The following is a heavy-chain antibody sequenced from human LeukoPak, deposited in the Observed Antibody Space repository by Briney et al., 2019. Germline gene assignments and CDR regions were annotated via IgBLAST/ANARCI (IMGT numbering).Heavy chain of an antibody. CDR1: GFTFGSYG. Sequence: GRSLRLSCAASGFTFGSYGMHWVRQAPGKGLEWVAVISYDGSNKYYADSVKGRFTISRDNSKNTLYLQMNSLRAEDTAVYYCAKSGDLDYWGQGTLVTVSS. D-gene: IGHD3-10*01. J-gene: IGHJ4*02. CDR2: ISYDGSNK. CDR3: AKSGDLDY. V-gene: IGHV3-30*18.